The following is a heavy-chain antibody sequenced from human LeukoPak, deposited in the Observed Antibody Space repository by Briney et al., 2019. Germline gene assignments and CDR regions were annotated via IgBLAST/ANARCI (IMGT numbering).Heavy chain of an antibody. CDR3: ASLVVVSTFDY. CDR2: INHSGST. D-gene: IGHD2-2*01. J-gene: IGHJ4*02. V-gene: IGHV4-34*01. Sequence: PSETLSLTCAVYGGSFSGYYWSWIRQPPGKGLEWIGEINHSGSTNYNPSLKSRVTISVDTSKNQFSLKLSSVTAADTAVYYCASLVVVSTFDYWGQGTLVTVSS. CDR1: GGSFSGYY.